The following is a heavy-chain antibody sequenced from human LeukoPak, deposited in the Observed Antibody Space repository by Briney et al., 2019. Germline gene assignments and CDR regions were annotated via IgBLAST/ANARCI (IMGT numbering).Heavy chain of an antibody. Sequence: PGGSLRLSCAVSGFTFNTYAMHWVRQAPGKGLEWVAVISYDGSNKYYADSVKGRFTISRDNSKNTLYLQMNSLRAEDTAVYYCARTIVGVTRGFDYWGQGTLVTVSS. D-gene: IGHD1-26*01. J-gene: IGHJ4*02. CDR3: ARTIVGVTRGFDY. CDR1: GFTFNTYA. CDR2: ISYDGSNK. V-gene: IGHV3-30-3*01.